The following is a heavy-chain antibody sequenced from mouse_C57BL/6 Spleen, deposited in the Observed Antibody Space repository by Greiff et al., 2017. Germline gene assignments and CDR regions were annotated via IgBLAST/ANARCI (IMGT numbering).Heavy chain of an antibody. CDR2: IYPRDGST. CDR1: GYTFTSYD. D-gene: IGHD1-1*01. CDR3: ARRNYGSSYSYWYFDV. J-gene: IGHJ1*03. V-gene: IGHV1-85*01. Sequence: LVESGPELVKPGASVKLSCKASGYTFTSYDINWVKQRPGQGLEWIGWIYPRDGSTKYNEKFKGKATLTVDTSSSTAYLELHSLTSEDSAVYFCARRNYGSSYSYWYFDVWGTGTTVTVSS.